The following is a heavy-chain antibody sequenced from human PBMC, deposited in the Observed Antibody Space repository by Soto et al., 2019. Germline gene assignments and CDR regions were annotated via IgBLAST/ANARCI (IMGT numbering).Heavy chain of an antibody. Sequence: EVQLVESGGGLVQPGGSLRLSCAASGFTFSSYSMNWVRQAPGKGLEWVSNIRSSSSTIYYADSVKGRFTISRDNAKNSLYLQMNILRAEDTAVYYCARGALSTMGDEYYFDYWGQGTLVTVSS. V-gene: IGHV3-48*01. D-gene: IGHD3-3*01. J-gene: IGHJ4*02. CDR1: GFTFSSYS. CDR3: ARGALSTMGDEYYFDY. CDR2: IRSSSSTI.